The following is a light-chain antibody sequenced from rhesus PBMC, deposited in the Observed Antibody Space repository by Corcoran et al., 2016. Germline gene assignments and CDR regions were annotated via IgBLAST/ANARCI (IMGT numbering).Light chain of an antibody. CDR1: QDISNA. Sequence: DIQMSQSPSSLSASLGDKVTITCRPSQDISNALVWYQQKPGKAPKLLIYAASTLESGVPSRFSGSLSGTDFTLTISSLQPEDFATYYCQQGYSAPLTFGGGTKVDLK. CDR3: QQGYSAPLT. V-gene: IGKV1-33*02. J-gene: IGKJ4*01. CDR2: AAS.